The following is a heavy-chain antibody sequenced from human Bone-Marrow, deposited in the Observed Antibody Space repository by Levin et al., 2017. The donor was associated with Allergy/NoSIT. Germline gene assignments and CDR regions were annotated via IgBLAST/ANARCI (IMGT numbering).Heavy chain of an antibody. CDR3: ARNWDESHNRNGNYFDY. CDR1: GGSLRSPSYY. Sequence: SQTLSLTCTVSGGSLRSPSYYWTWFRQHPGKGLEWIGNIYYSGSTYYNPSLKSRVTISVDTSKNQFSLRLSSVAAADTAVYYCARNWDESHNRNGNYFDYWGQGTLVTVSS. D-gene: IGHD1-1*01. V-gene: IGHV4-31*03. J-gene: IGHJ4*02. CDR2: IYYSGST.